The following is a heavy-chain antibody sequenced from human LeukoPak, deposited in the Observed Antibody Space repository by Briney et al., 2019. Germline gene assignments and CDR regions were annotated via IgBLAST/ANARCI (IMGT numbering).Heavy chain of an antibody. CDR1: GGSISSYY. J-gene: IGHJ4*02. CDR2: IYYSGST. V-gene: IGHV4-59*12. Sequence: PSETLSLTCTVSGGSISSYYWSWIRQPPGKGLEWIGSIYYSGSTFYNPSLKSRLTISIDRTKPQFSLGLSSVTAADTAIYYCARVYGDYSTVAFWGQGTLVTVSS. CDR3: ARVYGDYSTVAF. D-gene: IGHD2-15*01.